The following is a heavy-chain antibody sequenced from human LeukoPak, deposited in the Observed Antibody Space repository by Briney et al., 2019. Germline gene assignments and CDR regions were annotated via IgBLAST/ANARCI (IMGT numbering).Heavy chain of an antibody. V-gene: IGHV1-2*06. J-gene: IGHJ6*02. CDR3: ARIEKEWLGGMDV. CDR1: GYTFTGHY. CDR2: INPNSGGT. D-gene: IGHD6-19*01. Sequence: ASVKVSCKASGYTFTGHYMHWVRQAPGQGLEWMGRINPNSGGTNYAQKFQGRVTMTRDTSISTAYMELSRLRSDDTAVYYCARIEKEWLGGMDVWGQGTTVTVSS.